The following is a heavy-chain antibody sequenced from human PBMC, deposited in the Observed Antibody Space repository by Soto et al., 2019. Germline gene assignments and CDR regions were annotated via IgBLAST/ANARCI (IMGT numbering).Heavy chain of an antibody. CDR2: IIPIFGTA. CDR3: ARYHSGCSFSEVGGMDV. J-gene: IGHJ6*02. D-gene: IGHD2-15*01. V-gene: IGHV1-69*01. CDR1: GGTFSSYA. Sequence: QVQLVQSGAEVKKPGSSVKVSCKASGGTFSSYAISWVRQAPGQGLEWMGGIIPIFGTANYAQKFQGRVTITADESTSRVYRELSSLRSEDTAVYYCARYHSGCSFSEVGGMDVWGQGTTVTVSS.